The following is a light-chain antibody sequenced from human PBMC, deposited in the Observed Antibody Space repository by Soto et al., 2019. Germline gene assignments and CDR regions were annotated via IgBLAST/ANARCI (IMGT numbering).Light chain of an antibody. CDR2: EVY. V-gene: IGLV2-8*01. J-gene: IGLJ2*01. CDR1: SSDVGSYGY. CDR3: ASYAGNDIVL. Sequence: QSALTQPPSASGSPGQSVTISCTGTSSDVGSYGYVSWYQQHSGKAPKLMLYEVYERPSGVPDRFSGSRSGNTASLTVSGLQAEDEANYYCASYAGNDIVLFGGGTKVTVL.